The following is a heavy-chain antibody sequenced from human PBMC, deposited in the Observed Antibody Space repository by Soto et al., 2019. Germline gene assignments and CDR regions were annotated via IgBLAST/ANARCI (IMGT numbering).Heavy chain of an antibody. J-gene: IGHJ5*02. CDR3: ANDAVSYNGEWDWFDT. CDR1: GFTFGDYA. CDR2: IGGGGTDT. D-gene: IGHD3-10*01. Sequence: QLLECGGGLVQPGGSLRVHCVASGFTFGDYAMSWVRQAPGKGLEWVSSIGGGGTDTYYAASVKGRFTISRDNSKSTLYLQMNNLRVEDTAVYYCANDAVSYNGEWDWFDTWGQGTLVTVSS. V-gene: IGHV3-23*01.